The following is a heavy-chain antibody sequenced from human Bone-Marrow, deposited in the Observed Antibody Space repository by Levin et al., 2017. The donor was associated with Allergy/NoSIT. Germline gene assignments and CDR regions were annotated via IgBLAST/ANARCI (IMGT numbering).Heavy chain of an antibody. CDR2: ISSDGSNK. CDR3: ARVRSYSNTWVKYYYYGMDV. CDR1: GFTLSTYA. V-gene: IGHV3-30*03. D-gene: IGHD6-13*01. Sequence: QAGESLKISCAASGFTLSTYAMHWVRQAPGKGLEWVTIISSDGSNKDYADSLKGRFTISRDNSKNTLYLQIHSLRVEDTAVYYCARVRSYSNTWVKYYYYGMDVWGQGTAVTVSS. J-gene: IGHJ6*02.